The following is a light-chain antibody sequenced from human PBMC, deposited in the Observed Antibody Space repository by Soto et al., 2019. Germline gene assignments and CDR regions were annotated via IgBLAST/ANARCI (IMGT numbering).Light chain of an antibody. V-gene: IGKV3-15*01. Sequence: EIVMTQSPATLSVSPGERATLSCRASQSVGSNLAWYQQRPGQAPRPLIYGASTRAIGIPPRFSGSGSGTEFTLTISSLQSEDFAVYDCQQYNNWPYTFGRGTKLEIK. CDR3: QQYNNWPYT. CDR2: GAS. J-gene: IGKJ2*01. CDR1: QSVGSN.